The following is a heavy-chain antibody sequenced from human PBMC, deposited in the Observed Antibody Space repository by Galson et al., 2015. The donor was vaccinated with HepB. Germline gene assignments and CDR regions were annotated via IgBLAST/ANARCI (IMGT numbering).Heavy chain of an antibody. D-gene: IGHD3-22*01. CDR1: GFTFSSYG. CDR3: AKDPLYYDSSGYYQSSHFDY. Sequence: PLRLSCAASGFTFSSYGIHWVRQAPGKGLEWVAVISYDGSNKYYADSVKGRFTIPRDNSKNTLYLQMNSLRAEDTAVYYCAKDPLYYDSSGYYQSSHFDYWGQGTLVTVSS. J-gene: IGHJ4*02. CDR2: ISYDGSNK. V-gene: IGHV3-30*18.